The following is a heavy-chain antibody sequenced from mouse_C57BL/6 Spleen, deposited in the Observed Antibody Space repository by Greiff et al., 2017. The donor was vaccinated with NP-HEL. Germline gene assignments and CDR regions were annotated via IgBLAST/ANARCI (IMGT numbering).Heavy chain of an antibody. CDR1: GYAFSSSW. V-gene: IGHV1-82*01. Sequence: VKLVESGPELVKPGASVKISCKASGYAFSSSWMNWVKQRPGKGLEWIGRIYPGDGDTNYNGKFKGKATLTADKSSSTAYMQLSSLTSEDSAVYFCAREGLLYYGSSYYFDYWGQGTTLTVSS. CDR2: IYPGDGDT. J-gene: IGHJ2*01. CDR3: AREGLLYYGSSYYFDY. D-gene: IGHD1-1*01.